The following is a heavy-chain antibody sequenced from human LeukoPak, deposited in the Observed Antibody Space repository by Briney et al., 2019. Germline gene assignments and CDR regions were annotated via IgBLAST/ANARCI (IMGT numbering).Heavy chain of an antibody. D-gene: IGHD1-7*01. Sequence: GGSLRLSCAASRFTFSSYWMTWVRQAPGMGLEWVANIKHDGSEEYYVDSVRGRFTISRDNAKNSLYLQMNSLRAEDTAVYYCARDLPTTSDAFDIWGQGTMVTVSS. CDR2: IKHDGSEE. V-gene: IGHV3-7*03. CDR3: ARDLPTTSDAFDI. J-gene: IGHJ3*02. CDR1: RFTFSSYW.